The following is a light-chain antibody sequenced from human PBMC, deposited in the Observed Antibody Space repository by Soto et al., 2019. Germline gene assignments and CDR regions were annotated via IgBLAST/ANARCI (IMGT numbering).Light chain of an antibody. CDR1: QSVSSN. V-gene: IGKV3-15*01. J-gene: IGKJ1*01. CDR2: GAS. Sequence: EIVMTQSPATLSASPGDRAAISCRASQSVSSNLAWYQQKPGQAPKLLIYGASTRATGIPAKFSGGGSGTEFTLTISSLQSEDFATYYCQQYKNGWTFGQGTKVDI. CDR3: QQYKNGWT.